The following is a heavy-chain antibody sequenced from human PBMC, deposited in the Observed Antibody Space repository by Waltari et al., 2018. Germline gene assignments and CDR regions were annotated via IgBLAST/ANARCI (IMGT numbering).Heavy chain of an antibody. CDR1: GGSRISAAYY. CDR3: ARQDYYYVKGYFDL. CDR2: MYYSGST. V-gene: IGHV4-39*01. D-gene: IGHD3-22*01. J-gene: IGHJ2*01. Sequence: QLQLQESGPGLVKPSETLSPTCVVSGGSRISAAYYWGWVRQPPGKGLEFIGSMYYSGSTYYNPSLKSRVTISVDTSQNQFSLRLSSVTAADTAVYYCARQDYYYVKGYFDLWGRGTLVTVSS.